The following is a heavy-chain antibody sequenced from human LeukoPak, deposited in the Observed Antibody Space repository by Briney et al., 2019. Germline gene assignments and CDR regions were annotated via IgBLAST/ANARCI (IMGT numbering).Heavy chain of an antibody. D-gene: IGHD2-15*01. CDR1: GGTFSSYA. CDR2: IIPIFGTA. V-gene: IGHV1-69*13. J-gene: IGHJ3*02. Sequence: ASVKVSCKASGGTFSSYAISWVRQAPGQGLEWMGGIIPIFGTANYAQKFQGRVTITADESTSTAYMELSSLRSEDTAVYYCARSSDIVVVVAVEGAFDIWGQGTMVTVSS. CDR3: ARSSDIVVVVAVEGAFDI.